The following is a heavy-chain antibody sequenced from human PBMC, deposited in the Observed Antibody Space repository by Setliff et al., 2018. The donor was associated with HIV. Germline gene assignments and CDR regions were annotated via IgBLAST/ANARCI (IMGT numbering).Heavy chain of an antibody. J-gene: IGHJ4*02. D-gene: IGHD3-16*01. CDR2: IYYHGST. Sequence: SETLSLTCAVSGYSISSGYYWGWIRQPPGRGLEWIGTIYYHGSTYYNPSLTSRVTISIDTPKNQFSLQMTSVTAADTAVYYCVNPSGAMGDFDSWGQGTLGTVSS. V-gene: IGHV4-38-2*01. CDR3: VNPSGAMGDFDS. CDR1: GYSISSGYY.